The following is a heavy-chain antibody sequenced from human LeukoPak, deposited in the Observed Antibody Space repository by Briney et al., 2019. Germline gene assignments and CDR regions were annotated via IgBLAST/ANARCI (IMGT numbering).Heavy chain of an antibody. Sequence: ASVKVSCKASGYTFTSYAMNWVRQAPGQGLEWMGWMNPNSGNTGYAQKFQGRVTMTRNTSISTAYMELSSLRSEDTAVYYCAGGRQWNRGVISHWGQGTLVTVSS. D-gene: IGHD3-10*01. CDR3: AGGRQWNRGVISH. V-gene: IGHV1-8*02. CDR1: GYTFTSYA. J-gene: IGHJ4*02. CDR2: MNPNSGNT.